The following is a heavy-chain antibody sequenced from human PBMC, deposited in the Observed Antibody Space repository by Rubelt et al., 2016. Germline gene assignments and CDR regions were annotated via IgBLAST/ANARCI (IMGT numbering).Heavy chain of an antibody. CDR3: ARGDSSGFYKGNY. CDR2: MNPNSGYT. J-gene: IGHJ4*02. D-gene: IGHD3-22*01. V-gene: IGHV1-8*01. CDR1: D. Sequence: DINWVRQATGQGLEWMGWMNPNSGYTGYAQTFQGRATLTRDTSIRTAYMEMSSLRSADTAVYYCARGDSSGFYKGNYWGQGTLVTVSS.